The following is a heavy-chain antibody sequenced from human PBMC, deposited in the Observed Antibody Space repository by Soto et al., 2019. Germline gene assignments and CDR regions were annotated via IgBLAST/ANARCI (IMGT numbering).Heavy chain of an antibody. CDR1: GFSFNNYG. D-gene: IGHD3-22*01. CDR3: TKDERFDSSGSLYYYYYGLDV. V-gene: IGHV3-30*18. Sequence: GGSLRLSCAASGFSFNNYGMHWVRQAPGKGLEWVAIISNDGSNKFYAYSVRGRFTISRDNSKNTLFLQMNSLRAEETAVYFCTKDERFDSSGSLYYYYYGLDVWGQGTTVTVSS. CDR2: ISNDGSNK. J-gene: IGHJ6*02.